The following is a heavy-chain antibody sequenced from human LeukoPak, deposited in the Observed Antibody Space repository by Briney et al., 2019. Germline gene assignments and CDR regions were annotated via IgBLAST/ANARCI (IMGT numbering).Heavy chain of an antibody. CDR1: GGSISSSGYY. Sequence: VKPSETLSLTCSVSGGSISSSGYYWNWIRQPPGKGLEWVGSIYYSGTTYYNSSLKSRVTISEDTSKNRFSLMLTSVTAADTAVYYCARQVSDYFYYYIYFWGEGTTVIVSS. J-gene: IGHJ6*03. CDR3: ARQVSDYFYYYIYF. V-gene: IGHV4-39*01. CDR2: IYYSGTT.